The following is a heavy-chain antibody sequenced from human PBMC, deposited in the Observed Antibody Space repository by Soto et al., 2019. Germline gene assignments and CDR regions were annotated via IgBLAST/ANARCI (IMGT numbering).Heavy chain of an antibody. CDR2: IYYSGST. D-gene: IGHD3-22*01. CDR3: ARLYYYDSSGYLETHFDY. J-gene: IGHJ4*02. CDR1: GGSISSYY. Sequence: SETLSLTCTVSGGSISSYYWSWIRQPPGKGLEKIGYIYYSGSTNYNPSLKSRVTISVDTSKNQFSLKLSFLTAADTAVYYCARLYYYDSSGYLETHFDYWGQGTLVTVS. V-gene: IGHV4-59*01.